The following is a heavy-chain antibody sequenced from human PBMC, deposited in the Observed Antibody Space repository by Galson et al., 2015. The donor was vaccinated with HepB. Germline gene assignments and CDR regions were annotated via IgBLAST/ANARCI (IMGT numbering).Heavy chain of an antibody. Sequence: SVKVSCKASGGTFSNYTINWVRQAPGRGLEWMGGIIPMFGTSNYAPEFQGRVTITADESTSTAYIELSSLRSEDTAVFYCATSRTAAAGDYWGQGTLVTVS. V-gene: IGHV1-69*13. J-gene: IGHJ4*02. CDR1: GGTFSNYT. CDR3: ATSRTAAAGDY. D-gene: IGHD6-25*01. CDR2: IIPMFGTS.